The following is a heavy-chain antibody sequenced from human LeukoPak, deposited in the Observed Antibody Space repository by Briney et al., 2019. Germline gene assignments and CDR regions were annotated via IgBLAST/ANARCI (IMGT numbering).Heavy chain of an antibody. V-gene: IGHV4-59*12. CDR3: ARDPTHGAVDI. D-gene: IGHD4-11*01. Sequence: SETLSLTCTVSGGSISSYYWSWIRQPPGKGLEWIGYIYYSGSTNYNPSLKSRVTISVDTSKNQFSLKPSSVTAADTAVYYCARDPTHGAVDIWGQGTMVTVSS. CDR1: GGSISSYY. J-gene: IGHJ3*02. CDR2: IYYSGST.